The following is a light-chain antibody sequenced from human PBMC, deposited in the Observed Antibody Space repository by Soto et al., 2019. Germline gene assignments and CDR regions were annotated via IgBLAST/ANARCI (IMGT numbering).Light chain of an antibody. CDR3: QQRSNWPPT. CDR2: DAS. V-gene: IGKV3-11*01. J-gene: IGKJ2*01. Sequence: EVVLTQSPATLSMSPGERATLSCRASQSISSYLAWYQQKPGQSPRLLISDASNRATGIPARFSGSGTGTDFTLTISSLEPEDFVVYYCQQRSNWPPTFGNGTKLEIK. CDR1: QSISSY.